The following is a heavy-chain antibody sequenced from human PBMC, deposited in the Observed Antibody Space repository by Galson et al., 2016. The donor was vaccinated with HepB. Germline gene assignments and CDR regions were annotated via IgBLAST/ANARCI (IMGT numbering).Heavy chain of an antibody. CDR1: GFTFSSYA. CDR3: AEDLSFSSSWYPHYYYYGLDV. CDR2: ISGSGGST. J-gene: IGHJ6*02. V-gene: IGHV3-23*01. D-gene: IGHD6-13*01. Sequence: SLRLSCAASGFTFSSYAMSCVRQAPGKGLEWVSAISGSGGSTYYADSVKGRFTISRDNSKNTLYLKMNSLRAEDTAVYYCAEDLSFSSSWYPHYYYYGLDVWGQGTTVTVSS.